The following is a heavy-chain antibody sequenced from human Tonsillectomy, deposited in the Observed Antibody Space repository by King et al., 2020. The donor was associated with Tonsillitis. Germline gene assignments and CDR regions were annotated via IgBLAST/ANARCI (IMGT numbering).Heavy chain of an antibody. CDR1: GFTFSSYR. D-gene: IGHD6-19*01. J-gene: IGHJ4*02. Sequence: VQLVESGGGLAQPGGSLRLSCASSGFTFSSYRMNWVRQAPGKGLEWVSYIIIIGSSIYSADSVKGRFTIYRDNAKNSLYLQMNNLRAEATAVYYCARAAVAGNNHFDYWGQGTLVTVSS. CDR3: ARAAVAGNNHFDY. V-gene: IGHV3-48*01. CDR2: IIIIGSSI.